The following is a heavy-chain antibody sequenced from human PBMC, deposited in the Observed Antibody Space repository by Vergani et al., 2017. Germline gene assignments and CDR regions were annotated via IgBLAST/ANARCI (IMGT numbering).Heavy chain of an antibody. CDR2: IYTSGST. V-gene: IGHV4-4*07. D-gene: IGHD1-26*01. J-gene: IGHJ5*02. CDR1: GGSISSYY. Sequence: QVQLQESGPGLVKPSETLSLTCTVSGGSISSYYWSWIRQPAGKGLEWIGRIYTSGSTNYNPSLKSRVTMSVDTSKNQFSLKLSSVTAADTAVYYCAREGIVGATDWFDPWGQGTLVTVSS. CDR3: AREGIVGATDWFDP.